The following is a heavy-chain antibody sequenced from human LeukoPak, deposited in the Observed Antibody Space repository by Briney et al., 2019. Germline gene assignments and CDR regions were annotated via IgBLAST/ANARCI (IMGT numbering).Heavy chain of an antibody. V-gene: IGHV1-2*02. CDR2: INPNSGGT. CDR3: ATNRGEQLPRHY. CDR1: GYTFTGYY. J-gene: IGHJ4*01. D-gene: IGHD6-6*01. Sequence: GASVKVSCKTSGYTFTGYYMHWVRQAPGQGLEWMGWINPNSGGTNYAQKFQGRVTMTRDTSISTAYMELSRLRSDDTAVYYCATNRGEQLPRHYWGXXXLVTVSS.